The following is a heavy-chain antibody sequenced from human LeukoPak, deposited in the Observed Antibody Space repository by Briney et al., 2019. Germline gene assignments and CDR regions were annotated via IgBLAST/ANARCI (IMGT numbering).Heavy chain of an antibody. CDR3: ARGGGYGSPLGF. D-gene: IGHD5-18*01. J-gene: IGHJ4*02. V-gene: IGHV4-4*09. CDR2: IYSSGST. Sequence: SETLSLTCTVSGGSISSYYWSWIRQPPGKGLEGIAYIYSSGSTKYNPSLKSRVTISVDTSKNQFSLKLSSVTAADTAVYYCARGGGYGSPLGFWGQGTLVTVSS. CDR1: GGSISSYY.